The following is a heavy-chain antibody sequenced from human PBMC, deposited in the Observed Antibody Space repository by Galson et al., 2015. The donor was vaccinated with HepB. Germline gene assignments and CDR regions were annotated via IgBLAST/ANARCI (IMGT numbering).Heavy chain of an antibody. D-gene: IGHD2-2*01. CDR1: GFTFSSYA. CDR2: ISGSGGST. Sequence: SLRLSCAASGFTFSSYAMTWVRQAPGKGLEWVSAISGSGGSTYYADSVKGRFTISRDNSKNTLYLQMNSLRGEDTAVYYCAKDPGEYCSSTSCHLYYYGMDVWGQGTTVTVSS. V-gene: IGHV3-23*01. CDR3: AKDPGEYCSSTSCHLYYYGMDV. J-gene: IGHJ6*02.